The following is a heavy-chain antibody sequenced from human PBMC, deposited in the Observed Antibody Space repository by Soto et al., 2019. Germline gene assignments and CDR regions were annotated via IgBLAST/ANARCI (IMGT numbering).Heavy chain of an antibody. Sequence: SETQSLSWTVYCVSFSCYFLSWIRQPPGKGLEWIGEINRSGITNYNPSLKSRVTISLDTSKNQFSLKLSSVTAADRAVYYCAKGVQLGNSYYYSGMDVWGKGTTVTVSS. CDR1: CVSFSCYF. D-gene: IGHD5-18*01. CDR3: AKGVQLGNSYYYSGMDV. V-gene: IGHV4-34*01. J-gene: IGHJ6*04. CDR2: INRSGIT.